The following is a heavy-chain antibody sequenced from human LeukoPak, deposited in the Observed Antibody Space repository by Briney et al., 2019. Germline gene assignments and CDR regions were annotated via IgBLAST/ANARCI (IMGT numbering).Heavy chain of an antibody. CDR1: GFTFSSYW. Sequence: GGSLRLSCAAPGFTFSSYWMSWVRQAPGKGLEGVANIKQDGSEKYYVDSVKGRFTISRDNAKNSLYLQMNSLGAEDTAVYYCAREDVNNWFDPWGQGTLVTVSS. V-gene: IGHV3-7*01. CDR3: AREDVNNWFDP. D-gene: IGHD5-24*01. CDR2: IKQDGSEK. J-gene: IGHJ5*02.